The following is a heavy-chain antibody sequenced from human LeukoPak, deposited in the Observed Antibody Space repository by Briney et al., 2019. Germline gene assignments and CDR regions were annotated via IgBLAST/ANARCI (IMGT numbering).Heavy chain of an antibody. D-gene: IGHD4-17*01. V-gene: IGHV3-7*01. CDR3: ARFVAATDYGDYDSLYYYGMDV. CDR2: IKQDGSEK. Sequence: GGSLRLSCAASGFTFSSYGMSWVRQAPGKGLEWVANIKQDGSEKYYVDSVKGRFTISRDNAKNSLYMQMNSLRAEDTAVYYCARFVAATDYGDYDSLYYYGMDVWGQGTTVTVSS. CDR1: GFTFSSYG. J-gene: IGHJ6*02.